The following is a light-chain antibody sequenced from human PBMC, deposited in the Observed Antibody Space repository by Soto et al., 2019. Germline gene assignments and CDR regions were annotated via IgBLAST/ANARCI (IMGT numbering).Light chain of an antibody. CDR3: HQYNNWPPYS. CDR1: QSVGTN. V-gene: IGKV3-15*01. Sequence: IVMTQSPATLHVSPGESATLSCRASQSVGTNLAWYQQTPGQAPRVLIHSASTRTTGIPARFSGSGSDTEFTLSISGLQSEDFANYYCHQYNNWPPYSFGQGTKLEN. CDR2: SAS. J-gene: IGKJ2*01.